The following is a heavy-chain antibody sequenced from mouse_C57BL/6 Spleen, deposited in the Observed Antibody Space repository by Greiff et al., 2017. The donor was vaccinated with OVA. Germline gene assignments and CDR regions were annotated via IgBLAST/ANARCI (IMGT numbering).Heavy chain of an antibody. V-gene: IGHV1-26*01. CDR2: INPNNGGT. Sequence: VQLQQSGPELVKPGASVKISCKASGYTFTDYYMNWVKQSHGKSLEWIGDINPNNGGTSYNQKFKGKATLTVDKSSSTAYMELRSLTSEDSAVYYCARSRSSLWYFDVWGTGTTVTVSS. CDR1: GYTFTDYY. J-gene: IGHJ1*03. D-gene: IGHD1-1*01. CDR3: ARSRSSLWYFDV.